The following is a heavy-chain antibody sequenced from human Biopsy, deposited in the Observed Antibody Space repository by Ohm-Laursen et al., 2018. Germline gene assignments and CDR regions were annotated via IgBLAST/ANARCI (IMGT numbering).Heavy chain of an antibody. V-gene: IGHV4-59*01. D-gene: IGHD3-22*01. CDR1: GDSISSYY. CDR2: VYYTGST. CDR3: ARDRGYYSDRTVPGYFDL. Sequence: TLFLTCSVSGDSISSYYWSWIRQPPGKGLQWIGYVYYTGSTDYNPSLQSRVTISVDTSKNHFSLRLRSVTPADTAKYYCARDRGYYSDRTVPGYFDLWGRGTLVTVSS. J-gene: IGHJ2*01.